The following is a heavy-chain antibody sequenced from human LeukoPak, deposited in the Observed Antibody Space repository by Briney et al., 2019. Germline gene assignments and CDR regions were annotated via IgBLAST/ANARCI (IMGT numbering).Heavy chain of an antibody. J-gene: IGHJ6*03. CDR2: ISWNSGSI. CDR1: GFSFSVYE. CDR3: AKDIPYSSGWYQYYYYMDV. Sequence: GGSLRLSCAASGFSFSVYEMHWVRQAPGKGLEWVSGISWNSGSIGYADSVKGRFTISRDNAKNSLYLQMNSLRAEDTALYYCAKDIPYSSGWYQYYYYMDVWGKGTTVTVSS. D-gene: IGHD6-19*01. V-gene: IGHV3-9*01.